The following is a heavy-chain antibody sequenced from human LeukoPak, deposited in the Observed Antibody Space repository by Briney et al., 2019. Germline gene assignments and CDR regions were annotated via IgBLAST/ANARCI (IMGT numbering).Heavy chain of an antibody. CDR2: NGLGSGDT. V-gene: IGHV1-58*01. Sequence: SVHVTCQSSGFPFSRSTLQWVGQARGQRLEWIGWNGLGSGDTKYAQKFDERVSITRDMSTNTAYMELKSLRPEGTAVHYCAAERYSVSCCWFDPWGQGTLVTVSS. D-gene: IGHD6-13*01. CDR1: GFPFSRST. CDR3: AAERYSVSCCWFDP. J-gene: IGHJ5*02.